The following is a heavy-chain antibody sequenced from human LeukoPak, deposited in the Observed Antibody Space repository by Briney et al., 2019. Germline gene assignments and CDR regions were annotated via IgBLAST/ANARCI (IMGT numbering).Heavy chain of an antibody. CDR3: ARGFYGYNWFDN. V-gene: IGHV4-4*09. D-gene: IGHD5-24*01. CDR1: GGSISTYY. Sequence: SETLSLTCTVSGGSISTYYWSRIRQPPGKGLEWIGYIYTTGSTNYIPSLKSRVTMSMDTSENQFSLKLSSVTAADTAVYYCARGFYGYNWFDNWGQGTLVTVSS. CDR2: IYTTGST. J-gene: IGHJ4*02.